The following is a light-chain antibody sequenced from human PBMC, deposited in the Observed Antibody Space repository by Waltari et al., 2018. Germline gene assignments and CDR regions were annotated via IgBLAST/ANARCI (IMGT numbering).Light chain of an antibody. CDR2: AAS. Sequence: DIQMTQSPSSLSASVGDRVTMTCRASQNIGIYLNWYQQKPGKAPKLLIYAASSLQSGVPSRFSGSGSGIDFTLTISSLQPEDFATYYCQQSHNTPWTFGQGTKVEIK. CDR1: QNIGIY. V-gene: IGKV1-39*01. CDR3: QQSHNTPWT. J-gene: IGKJ1*01.